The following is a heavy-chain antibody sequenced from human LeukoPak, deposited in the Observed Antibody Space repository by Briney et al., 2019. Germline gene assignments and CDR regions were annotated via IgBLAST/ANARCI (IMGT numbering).Heavy chain of an antibody. CDR1: GFTDSSNY. D-gene: IGHD3-22*01. Sequence: GGSLRLSCAASGFTDSSNYMSWVRQAPGKGLEWVSVIYSGGSTYYADSVKGRFTISRDNSKNTLYLQMNSLRAEDTAVYYCARDSGYDSSGYSPFDYWGQGTLVTVSS. J-gene: IGHJ4*02. CDR2: IYSGGST. CDR3: ARDSGYDSSGYSPFDY. V-gene: IGHV3-66*01.